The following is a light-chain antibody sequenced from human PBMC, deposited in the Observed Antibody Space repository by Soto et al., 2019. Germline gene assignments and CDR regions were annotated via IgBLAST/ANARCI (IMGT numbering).Light chain of an antibody. CDR3: MQGTYWPWT. J-gene: IGKJ1*01. Sequence: DVVMTQNTLSLPVTLGQPASISCRSSQSLVYSDGNTYLNWFLQRPGHSPRRLIYQVSNRDSGVPDRFSGSGSGIDFTLKISRVEADDVGVYYCMQGTYWPWTFGQGTNVAIK. V-gene: IGKV2-30*01. CDR2: QVS. CDR1: QSLVYSDGNTY.